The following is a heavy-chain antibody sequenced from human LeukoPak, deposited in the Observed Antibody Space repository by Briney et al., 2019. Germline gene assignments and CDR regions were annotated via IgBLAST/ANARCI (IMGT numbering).Heavy chain of an antibody. CDR3: ARSSTNVRYFDWFDP. J-gene: IGHJ5*02. CDR1: GYTFTSYG. CDR2: ISAYNGNT. D-gene: IGHD3-9*01. V-gene: IGHV1-18*04. Sequence: GASVEVSCKASGYTFTSYGISWVRQAPGQGLEWMGWISAYNGNTNYAQKLQGRVTMTTDTSTSTAYMELRSLRSDDTAVYYCARSSTNVRYFDWFDPWGQGTLVTVSS.